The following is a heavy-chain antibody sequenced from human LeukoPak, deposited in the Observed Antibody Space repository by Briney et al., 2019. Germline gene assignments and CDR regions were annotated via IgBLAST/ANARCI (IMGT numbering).Heavy chain of an antibody. J-gene: IGHJ4*02. CDR1: GFTFSSYA. D-gene: IGHD3-10*01. V-gene: IGHV3-23*01. CDR3: AKLAFGEFTDC. CDR2: ISGSGGST. Sequence: GGSLRLSCAASGFTFSSYAMSWVRQAPGKGLEWVSGISGSGGSTYYADSVKGRSIISRDNPKNTLYLQMNSLRAEDTAVYYCAKLAFGEFTDCWGQGPLVTVPS.